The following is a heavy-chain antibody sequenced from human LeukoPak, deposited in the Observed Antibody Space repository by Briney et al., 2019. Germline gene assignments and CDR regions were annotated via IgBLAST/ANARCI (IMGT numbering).Heavy chain of an antibody. J-gene: IGHJ4*02. CDR2: ISAYNGNT. D-gene: IGHD3-10*01. Sequence: ASVKVSCKASGYTFTSYGISWVRQAPGQGLEWMGWISAYNGNTNYAQKLQGRVTMTTDTSTSTAYMELRSLRSDDTAVYYCAREEEGEGGRYYGSGSYLFDYWGQGTLVTVSS. CDR3: AREEEGEGGRYYGSGSYLFDY. V-gene: IGHV1-18*04. CDR1: GYTFTSYG.